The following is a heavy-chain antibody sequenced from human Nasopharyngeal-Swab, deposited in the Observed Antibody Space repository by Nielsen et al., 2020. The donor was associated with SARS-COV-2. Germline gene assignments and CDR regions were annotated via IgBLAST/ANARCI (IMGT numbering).Heavy chain of an antibody. Sequence: GESLKISCAASGFSITGYGMQWVRQAPGKGLEWVALISHDGDMKYYADSVKGRFTISRDISKNTVYLQMNSLGVEDTAVYYCAKDHSSCWGGDYWGQGTLVAVSS. CDR2: ISHDGDMK. CDR1: GFSITGYG. V-gene: IGHV3-30*18. J-gene: IGHJ4*02. D-gene: IGHD6-19*01. CDR3: AKDHSSCWGGDY.